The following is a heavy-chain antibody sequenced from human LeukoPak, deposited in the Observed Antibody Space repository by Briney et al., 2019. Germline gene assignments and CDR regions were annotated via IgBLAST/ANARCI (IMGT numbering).Heavy chain of an antibody. CDR3: ARDTTGAFDI. CDR2: ISSSSSYI. J-gene: IGHJ3*02. Sequence: GGSLRLSCAASGFTFSTYAMSWVRQAPGKGLEWVSSISSSSSYIYYADSVKGRFTISRDNAKNSLYLQMNSLRAEDTAVYYCARDTTGAFDIWGQGTMVTVSS. V-gene: IGHV3-21*01. CDR1: GFTFSTYA. D-gene: IGHD1-1*01.